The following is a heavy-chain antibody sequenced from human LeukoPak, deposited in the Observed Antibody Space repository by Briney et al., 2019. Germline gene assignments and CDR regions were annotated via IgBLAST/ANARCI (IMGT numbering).Heavy chain of an antibody. V-gene: IGHV3-7*01. J-gene: IGHJ4*02. CDR3: ARGGAVGATKVLHY. CDR2: IKQDGSEK. CDR1: GFTFSSYW. D-gene: IGHD1-26*01. Sequence: GGSLRLSCAASGFTFSSYWMSWVRQAPGKGLEWVVNIKQDGSEKYYVDSVKGRFTISRDNAKNSLYLQMNSLRAEDTAVYYCARGGAVGATKVLHYWGQGTLVTVSS.